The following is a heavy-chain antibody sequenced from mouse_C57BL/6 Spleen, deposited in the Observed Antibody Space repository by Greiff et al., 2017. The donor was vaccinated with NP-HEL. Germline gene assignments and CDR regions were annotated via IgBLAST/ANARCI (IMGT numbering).Heavy chain of an antibody. Sequence: VQLQQPGAELVKPGASVKLSCKASGYTFTSYWMQWVKQRPGQGLEWIGEIDPSDSYTNYNQKFKGKATLTVDTSSSTAYMQLSSLTSEDSAVYYCARWGGSRYYYAMDYWGQGTSVTVSS. CDR2: IDPSDSYT. CDR3: ARWGGSRYYYAMDY. V-gene: IGHV1-50*01. J-gene: IGHJ4*01. CDR1: GYTFTSYW. D-gene: IGHD1-1*01.